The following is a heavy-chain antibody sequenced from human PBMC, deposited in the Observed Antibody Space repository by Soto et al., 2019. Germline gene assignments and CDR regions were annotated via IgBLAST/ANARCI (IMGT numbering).Heavy chain of an antibody. V-gene: IGHV6-1*01. D-gene: IGHD2-15*01. CDR3: ARVVVQLAEDYYYYGMDV. J-gene: IGHJ6*02. CDR1: GDSVSSNSAA. Sequence: SQTLSLTCAISGDSVSSNSAAWNWIRQSPSRGLGWLGRTYYRSKWYNDYAVSVKSRITINPDTSKNQFSLQLNSVTPEDTAVYYCARVVVQLAEDYYYYGMDVWGQGTTVTVSS. CDR2: TYYRSKWYN.